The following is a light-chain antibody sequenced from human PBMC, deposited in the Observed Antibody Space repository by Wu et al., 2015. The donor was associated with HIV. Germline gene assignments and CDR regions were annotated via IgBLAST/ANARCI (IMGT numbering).Light chain of an antibody. Sequence: EIVLTQSPGTLSLSPGERATLSCRASQSVSNRYLAWYQQRPGQAPRLLIYGASSRATGIPDRFSGGESGTDFILTISRLEPEDVAVYYCQHYSSSPTMYTFGQGTKVEIK. V-gene: IGKV3-20*01. CDR3: QHYSSSPTMYT. CDR2: GAS. J-gene: IGKJ2*01. CDR1: QSVSNRY.